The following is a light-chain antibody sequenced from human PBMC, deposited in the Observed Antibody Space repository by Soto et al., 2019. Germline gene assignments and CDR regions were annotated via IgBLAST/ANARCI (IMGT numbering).Light chain of an antibody. J-gene: IGKJ5*01. V-gene: IGKV3-11*01. CDR3: QQRGSWPLT. CDR2: DAS. CDR1: QSVSSY. Sequence: EIVLTQSPATLSLSPGERATLSCRASQSVSSYLAWYQQKPGQTPRLLIYDASNRATGIPARFSGSGSATDFTLTISSLEPEDFAVYYCQQRGSWPLTFGQGKRLEIK.